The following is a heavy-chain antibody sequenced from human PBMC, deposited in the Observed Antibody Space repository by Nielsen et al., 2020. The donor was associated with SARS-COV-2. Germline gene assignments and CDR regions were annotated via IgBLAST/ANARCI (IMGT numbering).Heavy chain of an antibody. Sequence: ASVKVSCKASGGTFSSYAINWVRQATGQGLEWMGWMNPNSGNTGYAQKFQGRVTMTRNTSISTAYMELSSLRSEDTAVYYCARALVVRGVIPGYWGQGTLVTVSS. CDR1: GGTFSSYA. V-gene: IGHV1-8*02. J-gene: IGHJ4*02. CDR2: MNPNSGNT. CDR3: ARALVVRGVIPGY. D-gene: IGHD3-10*01.